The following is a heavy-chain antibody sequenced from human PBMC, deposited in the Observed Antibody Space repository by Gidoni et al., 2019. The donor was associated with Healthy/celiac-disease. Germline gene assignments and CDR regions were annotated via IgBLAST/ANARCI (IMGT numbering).Heavy chain of an antibody. CDR1: GFPFSSYS. CDR2: IRGSGGST. D-gene: IGHD3-16*02. Sequence: EVQLLESGGGLVQPGGSLRLSCAASGFPFSSYSMSWVRQAPGKGLEWVSAIRGSGGSTYYADSVKGRFTISRDNSKNTLYLQMNSLRAEDTAVYYCAKEGMITFGGVIVPPLEYWGQGTLVTVSS. V-gene: IGHV3-23*01. J-gene: IGHJ4*02. CDR3: AKEGMITFGGVIVPPLEY.